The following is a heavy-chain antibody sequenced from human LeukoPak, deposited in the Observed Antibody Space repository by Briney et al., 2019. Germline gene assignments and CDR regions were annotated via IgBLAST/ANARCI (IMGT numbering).Heavy chain of an antibody. J-gene: IGHJ4*02. CDR1: GIAVSDNY. Sequence: GSLRLSCAASGIAVSDNYMGWVRQPPGKGLEWIGEIYHSGSTNYNPSLKSRVTISVDKSKNQFSLKLSSVTAADTAVYYCARRQERILRPGYYFDYWGQGTLVTVSS. CDR3: ARRQERILRPGYYFDY. V-gene: IGHV4-4*02. CDR2: IYHSGST. D-gene: IGHD2/OR15-2a*01.